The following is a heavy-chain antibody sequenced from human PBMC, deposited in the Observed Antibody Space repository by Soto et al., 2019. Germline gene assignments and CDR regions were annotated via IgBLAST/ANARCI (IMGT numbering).Heavy chain of an antibody. V-gene: IGHV1-2*04. J-gene: IGHJ6*02. CDR2: INPNSGGT. CDR1: GYTFTGYY. CDR3: AREGDILTLSGTPPIYYYYGMDV. D-gene: IGHD3-9*01. Sequence: ASVKVSCKASGYTFTGYYMHWVRQAPGQGLEWMGWINPNSGGTNYAQKFQGWVTMTRDTSISTAYMELSRLRSDDTAVYYCAREGDILTLSGTPPIYYYYGMDVWGQGTTVTVSS.